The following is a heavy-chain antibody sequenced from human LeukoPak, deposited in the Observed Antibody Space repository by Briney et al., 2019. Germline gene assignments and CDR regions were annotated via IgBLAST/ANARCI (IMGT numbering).Heavy chain of an antibody. CDR3: AKDQSGSGDLFDY. Sequence: PGGSLRLSCAASGFTFSDYYMSWIRQAPGKGLEWVSYISSSGSTIYYADSVKGRFTISRDNSKNTLYLQMNSLRAEDTAVYYCAKDQSGSGDLFDYWGQGTLVTVSS. CDR1: GFTFSDYY. J-gene: IGHJ4*02. CDR2: ISSSGSTI. V-gene: IGHV3-11*01. D-gene: IGHD1-26*01.